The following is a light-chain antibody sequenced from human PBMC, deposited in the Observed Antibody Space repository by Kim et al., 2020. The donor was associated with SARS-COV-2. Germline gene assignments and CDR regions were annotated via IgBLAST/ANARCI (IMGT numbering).Light chain of an antibody. CDR1: QSVGNY. CDR3: QRRSDWLTT. Sequence: ELVLTQSPATLSLSPGERATLSCRASQSVGNYLAWYQQKPGQAPRLLLYDVSNRATGIPARFSGSGSGTDFTLTISSLVPEDFAIYYCQRRSDWLTTFGQGTRLEIK. V-gene: IGKV3-11*01. J-gene: IGKJ5*01. CDR2: DVS.